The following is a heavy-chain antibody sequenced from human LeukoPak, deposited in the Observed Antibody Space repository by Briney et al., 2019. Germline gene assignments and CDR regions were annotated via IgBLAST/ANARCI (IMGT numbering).Heavy chain of an antibody. D-gene: IGHD5-12*01. CDR1: GYTFTSYY. CDR2: INPSGGST. J-gene: IGHJ4*02. CDR3: ARTSSGYDFFDY. Sequence: ASVKVSCKASGYTFTSYYMHWVRQAPGQGLEWMGIINPSGGSTSCAQKFQGRVTMTRDTSTSTVYMELSSLRSEDTAVYYCARTSSGYDFFDYWGQGTLVTVSS. V-gene: IGHV1-46*01.